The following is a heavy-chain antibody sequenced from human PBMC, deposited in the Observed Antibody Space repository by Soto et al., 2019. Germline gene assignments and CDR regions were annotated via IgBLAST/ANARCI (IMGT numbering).Heavy chain of an antibody. CDR2: ISSRSTII. Sequence: GGSLRLSCEASGFIFDNYGMNWVRQAPGKGLQWVSYISSRSTIIHYADSVKGRFTISRDDAKNSLFLHMNSLKDEDTAVYYCARNPHGLDNWFDPWGQGTLVTVSS. V-gene: IGHV3-48*02. D-gene: IGHD2-21*01. CDR1: GFIFDNYG. J-gene: IGHJ5*02. CDR3: ARNPHGLDNWFDP.